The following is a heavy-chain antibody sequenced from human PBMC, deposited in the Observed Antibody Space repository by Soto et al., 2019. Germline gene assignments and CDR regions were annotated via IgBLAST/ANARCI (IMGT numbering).Heavy chain of an antibody. D-gene: IGHD4-17*01. J-gene: IGHJ4*02. CDR3: AKSTVIPDY. Sequence: QVQLVESGGGVVQPGRSLRLSCAASGFTFSSYGMHWVRQAPGKGMEWVAVISYDGSNKYYADSVKGRLTISSDNSKNTLYLQMNSLRAEDTAVYYCAKSTVIPDYWGKGTLVTVSS. V-gene: IGHV3-30*18. CDR2: ISYDGSNK. CDR1: GFTFSSYG.